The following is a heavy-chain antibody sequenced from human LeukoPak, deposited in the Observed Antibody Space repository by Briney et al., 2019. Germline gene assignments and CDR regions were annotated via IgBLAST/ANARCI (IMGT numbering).Heavy chain of an antibody. CDR2: ISSSSSYI. V-gene: IGHV3-21*01. Sequence: GGSLRLSCAASGFTFSSYSMNWVRQAPGKGLEWVSSISSSSSYIYYADSVKGRFTISRDNAKNSLYLQMNSLRAEDTAVYYCARYLGIRCSGGSCYPRHEYFQHWGQGTLVTVSS. J-gene: IGHJ1*01. CDR1: GFTFSSYS. CDR3: ARYLGIRCSGGSCYPRHEYFQH. D-gene: IGHD2-15*01.